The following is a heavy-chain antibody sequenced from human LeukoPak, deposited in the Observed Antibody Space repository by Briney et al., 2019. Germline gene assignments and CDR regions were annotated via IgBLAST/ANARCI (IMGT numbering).Heavy chain of an antibody. CDR1: GFTFRICG. Sequence: GVSLSLFCAASGFTFRICGMHWVRQAPGKGLEWGAFIRYEGNSIFYAVCVEGRLNIYRDNSKNTMYLQMNSLRADDTAVYYCARETYSSSWQYYYYNYSMDVWGKGTTVTISS. V-gene: IGHV3-30*02. J-gene: IGHJ6*03. CDR3: ARETYSSSWQYYYYNYSMDV. CDR2: IRYEGNSI. D-gene: IGHD6-13*01.